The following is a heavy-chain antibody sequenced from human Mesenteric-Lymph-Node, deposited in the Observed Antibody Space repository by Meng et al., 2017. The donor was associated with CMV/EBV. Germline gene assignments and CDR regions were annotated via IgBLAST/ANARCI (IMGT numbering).Heavy chain of an antibody. CDR1: GGSFSSSSFY. CDR3: ARPHYYGSGSSPWFDP. Sequence: QLQLQESGQGLLKPSETLSLTSTVSGGSFSSSSFYWGWIRQPPGKGLEWIGSIYYSGSTYYNPSLKSRVTISVDTSKNQFSLKLSSVTAADTAVHYCARPHYYGSGSSPWFDPWGQGTLVTVSS. J-gene: IGHJ5*02. D-gene: IGHD3-10*01. CDR2: IYYSGST. V-gene: IGHV4-39*01.